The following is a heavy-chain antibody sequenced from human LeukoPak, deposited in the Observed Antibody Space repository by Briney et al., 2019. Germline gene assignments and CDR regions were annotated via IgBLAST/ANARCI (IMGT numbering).Heavy chain of an antibody. CDR3: GKSGYSSSSFGVDY. V-gene: IGHV3-30*02. Sequence: GGSLKLSCAASGFTFSSYGMHWVRQAPGKGLEWVAFIRYDGSNKYYADSVKGRFTISRDNSKNTLYLQMNSLRAEDTAVYYCGKSGYSSSSFGVDYWGQGTLVTVSS. J-gene: IGHJ4*02. CDR1: GFTFSSYG. D-gene: IGHD6-6*01. CDR2: IRYDGSNK.